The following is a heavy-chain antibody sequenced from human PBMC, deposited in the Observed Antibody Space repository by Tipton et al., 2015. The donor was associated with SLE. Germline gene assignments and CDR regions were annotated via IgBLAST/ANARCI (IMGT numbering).Heavy chain of an antibody. D-gene: IGHD6-19*01. CDR1: GDTFNIFG. Sequence: QLVQSGAEVKKPGSSVKVSCKASGDTFNIFGIGWVRQAPGQGLEWMGGIIPIFGKGNYAENFRGRVTITTDESTNTTYMELTRLRCNDAAMYYCARGAVAGTLDWFDSWGQGTLVIVSA. CDR2: IIPIFGKG. V-gene: IGHV1-69*05. J-gene: IGHJ5*01. CDR3: ARGAVAGTLDWFDS.